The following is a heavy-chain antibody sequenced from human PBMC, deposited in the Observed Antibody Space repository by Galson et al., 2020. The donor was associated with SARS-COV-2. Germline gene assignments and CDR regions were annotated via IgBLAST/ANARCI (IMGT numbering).Heavy chain of an antibody. D-gene: IGHD4-17*01. Sequence: GSLRLSCAASGFTFSSFSMNWVRQAPGKGLEWVSSIVSSTGYIYYADSVKGRFTISRDNAKNSLYLQMNSLRAEDTAVYYCARDGFTVTPDSWGQGTLVTVSS. J-gene: IGHJ4*02. CDR3: ARDGFTVTPDS. V-gene: IGHV3-21*01. CDR1: GFTFSSFS. CDR2: IVSSTGYI.